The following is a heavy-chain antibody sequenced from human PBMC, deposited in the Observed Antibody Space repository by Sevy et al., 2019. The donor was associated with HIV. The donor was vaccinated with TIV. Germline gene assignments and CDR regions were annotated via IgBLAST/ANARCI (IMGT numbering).Heavy chain of an antibody. CDR3: AGDRAMMTFGVGEAFDI. CDR2: ISGASNYI. Sequence: GGSLRLSCAASGFTFSSYNMNWVRQAPGKGLEWVSSISGASNYIYYRDSLKGRFTVSRDNAKNSLYLEMNSLRAEDTAVYYCAGDRAMMTFGVGEAFDIWGQGTMVTVSS. J-gene: IGHJ3*02. V-gene: IGHV3-21*01. D-gene: IGHD3-16*01. CDR1: GFTFSSYN.